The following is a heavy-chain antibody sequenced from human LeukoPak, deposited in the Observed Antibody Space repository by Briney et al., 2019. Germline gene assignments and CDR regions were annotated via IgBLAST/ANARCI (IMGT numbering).Heavy chain of an antibody. V-gene: IGHV1-18*04. CDR3: ARDFPRSGSYYSGMDV. Sequence: ASVRVSCKASGYTFTSYGISWVRQAPGQGLEWMGWISAYNGNTNYAQKLQGRVTMTTDTPTSTAYMELRSLRSDDTAVYYCARDFPRSGSYYSGMDVWDKGTTDTVSS. CDR2: ISAYNGNT. J-gene: IGHJ6*04. D-gene: IGHD3-10*01. CDR1: GYTFTSYG.